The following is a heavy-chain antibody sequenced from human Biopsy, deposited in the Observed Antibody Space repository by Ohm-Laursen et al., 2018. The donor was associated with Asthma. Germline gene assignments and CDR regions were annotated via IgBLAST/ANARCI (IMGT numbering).Heavy chain of an antibody. CDR3: ARDRGYCSGGTCPSWFDP. CDR2: INPNSGDT. V-gene: IGHV1-2*06. Sequence: ASVKVSCKTSGYTFTDYSIHWVRQAPGQGLEWMGRINPNSGDTKYAQRFQGRVTVTRDRSISTAYMELSRLRSDDTAVYYCARDRGYCSGGTCPSWFDPWGQGTRVTVSS. J-gene: IGHJ5*02. D-gene: IGHD2-15*01. CDR1: GYTFTDYS.